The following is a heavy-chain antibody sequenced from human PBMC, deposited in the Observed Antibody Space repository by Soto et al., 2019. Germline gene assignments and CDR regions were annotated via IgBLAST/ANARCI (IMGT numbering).Heavy chain of an antibody. V-gene: IGHV4-59*01. Sequence: SETLSLTCTVSGGSISSYYWSWIRQPPGKGLEWIGYIYYSGSTNYNPSLKSRVTISVDTSKNQFSLKLSSVTAADTAVYYCARDVLYDYGDYQDYWYFDLWGRGTLVTVSS. CDR1: GGSISSYY. CDR2: IYYSGST. CDR3: ARDVLYDYGDYQDYWYFDL. J-gene: IGHJ2*01. D-gene: IGHD4-17*01.